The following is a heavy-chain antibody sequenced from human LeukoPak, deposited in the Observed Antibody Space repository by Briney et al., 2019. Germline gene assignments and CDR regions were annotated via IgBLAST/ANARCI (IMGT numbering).Heavy chain of an antibody. J-gene: IGHJ6*03. CDR3: AREQLLWFGEFRNYYYMDV. V-gene: IGHV1-2*02. D-gene: IGHD3-10*01. CDR2: INPNSGGT. Sequence: ASVKVSCKASGYTFTSYDINWVRQATGQGLEWMGWINPNSGGTNYAQKFQGRVTMTRDTSISTAYMELSRLRSDDTAVYYCAREQLLWFGEFRNYYYMDVWGKGTTVTVSS. CDR1: GYTFTSYD.